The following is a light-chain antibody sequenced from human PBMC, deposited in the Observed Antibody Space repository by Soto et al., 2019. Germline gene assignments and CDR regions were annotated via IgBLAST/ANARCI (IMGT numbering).Light chain of an antibody. CDR1: QSVSSN. CDR3: QQYNNWPPKT. CDR2: GAS. V-gene: IGKV3-15*01. J-gene: IGKJ1*01. Sequence: EIVMTQSPATLSVSPGARATLSCRASQSVSSNLAWYQQKPGQAPRLLIYGASTRATGIPARFSGSGSGTEFNLTISSLQSEDFALYYWQQYNNWPPKTFGQGTKVDI.